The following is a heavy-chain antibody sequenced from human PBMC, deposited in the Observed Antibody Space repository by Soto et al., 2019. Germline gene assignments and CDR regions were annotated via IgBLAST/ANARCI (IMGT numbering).Heavy chain of an antibody. CDR1: GYIFVNYG. D-gene: IGHD3-16*01. J-gene: IGHJ6*02. V-gene: IGHV1-18*01. Sequence: QVQLVQSGDEMKKPGASVRVSCKASGYIFVNYGIAWVRQAPGQGLEWMGWISPYTGDTHTASKVQGRLTMTKDTSTSPAYMDLGSLTSDDTAVYYCAMVDNYVTPAPQDAWGQGTTVTVSS. CDR3: AMVDNYVTPAPQDA. CDR2: ISPYTGDT.